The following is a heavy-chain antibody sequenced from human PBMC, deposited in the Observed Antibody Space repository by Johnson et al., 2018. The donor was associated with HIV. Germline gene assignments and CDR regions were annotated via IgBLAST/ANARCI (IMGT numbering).Heavy chain of an antibody. J-gene: IGHJ3*02. CDR3: AKDRGSPGIPAAFDM. D-gene: IGHD1-26*01. Sequence: VQLVESGGGVVQPGRPLRLSCAASGFIFSGFGLHWVRQAPGKGLEWVANVKEDGREKYYVDSVKGRFTSSRDNSKNTLYLQMDSLRAEDTAVYYCAKDRGSPGIPAAFDMWGQGTMVTVSS. CDR2: VKEDGREK. CDR1: GFIFSGFG. V-gene: IGHV3-7*01.